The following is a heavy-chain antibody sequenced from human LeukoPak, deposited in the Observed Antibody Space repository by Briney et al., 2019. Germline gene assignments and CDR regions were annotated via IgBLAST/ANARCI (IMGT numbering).Heavy chain of an antibody. Sequence: SETLSLTCTVSGGSITNYYWGWIRQPPGKGLEWIGEIDHSGSTNYNPSLKSRLTISVDTSKNQFSLKLISVTAADTAVYYCARDVYGSGIRYFDYWGQGTLVTVSS. CDR3: ARDVYGSGIRYFDY. CDR2: IDHSGST. J-gene: IGHJ4*02. D-gene: IGHD3-10*01. CDR1: GGSITNYY. V-gene: IGHV4-59*12.